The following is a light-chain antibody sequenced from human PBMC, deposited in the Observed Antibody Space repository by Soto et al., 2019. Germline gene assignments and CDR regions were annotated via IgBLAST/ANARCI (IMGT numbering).Light chain of an antibody. V-gene: IGKV3-15*01. CDR1: QSVDNN. CDR2: GSF. CDR3: QQYNDRPPIN. J-gene: IGKJ5*01. Sequence: EIVMTQSPATLSVSPVESATLSCRSSQSVDNNVAWYQQTPGQAPRLLIVGSFARATGIPARFSGSGSGSEFTLTIRGLQSEDFAVYYCQQYNDRPPINCGQGTRLEIK.